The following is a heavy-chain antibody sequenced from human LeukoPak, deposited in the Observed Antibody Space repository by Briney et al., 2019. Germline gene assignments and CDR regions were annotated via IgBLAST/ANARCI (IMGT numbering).Heavy chain of an antibody. CDR2: ISAYNGNT. CDR1: GYTFTSYG. V-gene: IGHV1-18*01. Sequence: GASVKVSCKASGYTFTSYGISWVRQAPGQGLEWMGWISAYNGNTNYAQKLQGRVTMTTDTSTSTAYMELRSLRSDDTAVYYCARAKTYYYGSGSYYFDYWGQGTLVTVSS. J-gene: IGHJ4*02. D-gene: IGHD3-10*01. CDR3: ARAKTYYYGSGSYYFDY.